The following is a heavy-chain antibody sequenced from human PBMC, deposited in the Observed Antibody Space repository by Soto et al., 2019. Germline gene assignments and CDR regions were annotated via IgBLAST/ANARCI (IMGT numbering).Heavy chain of an antibody. D-gene: IGHD6-25*01. Sequence: SETVSLTCTVPGDSVSRAHWSWIRQPPGKGLEWIGFVYRTMRTNYNPSLESRFTISADTSKNQFSLKLTSVTAADMAIYYCSTNLRGEGGRGSWGQAILVTVSS. CDR2: VYRTMRT. J-gene: IGHJ5*02. CDR3: STNLRGEGGRGS. CDR1: GDSVSRAH. V-gene: IGHV4-59*02.